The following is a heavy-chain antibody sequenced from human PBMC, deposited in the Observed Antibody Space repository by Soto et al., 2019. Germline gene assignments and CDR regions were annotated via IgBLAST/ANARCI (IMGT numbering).Heavy chain of an antibody. CDR1: GFTFSSYA. D-gene: IGHD3-22*01. V-gene: IGHV3-21*01. J-gene: IGHJ4*02. CDR2: ISSSSSYI. CDR3: ARYSYDSSGYSYYFDY. Sequence: GGSLRLSCAASGFTFSSYAMSWVRQAPGKGLEWVSSISSSSSYIYYADSVKGRFTISRDNAKNSLYLQMNSLRAEDTAVYYCARYSYDSSGYSYYFDYWGQGTLVTVSS.